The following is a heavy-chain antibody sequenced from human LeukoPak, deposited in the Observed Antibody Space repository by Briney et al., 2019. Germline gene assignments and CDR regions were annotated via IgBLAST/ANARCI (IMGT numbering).Heavy chain of an antibody. CDR2: ISGSGRST. CDR3: AKPPSYGPQFG. V-gene: IGHV3-23*01. CDR1: GFTFTNYG. J-gene: IGHJ4*02. Sequence: GGSLRLSCAASGFTFTNYGMIWVRQAPGKGLEWVSAISGSGRSTYYADSVKGRFTISRDNSKNTLYLQMNSLRAEDTAVYYCAKPPSYGPQFGWGQGTLVTVSS. D-gene: IGHD3-10*01.